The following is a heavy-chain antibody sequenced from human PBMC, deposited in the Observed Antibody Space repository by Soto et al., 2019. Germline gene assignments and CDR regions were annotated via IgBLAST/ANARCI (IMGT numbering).Heavy chain of an antibody. CDR3: ARAGYCSGGTCFHGNCDY. Sequence: QVQLVQSGAEVKRPGASVKISCKASGYTFTTYYMHWVRQAPGQGLECLGIINPNGGSTTYAQKFQGRVTMTRDTSTSTVYLEQSSLRSEATAVYYCARAGYCSGGTCFHGNCDYWGQGTLVTVSA. CDR2: INPNGGST. J-gene: IGHJ4*02. D-gene: IGHD2-15*01. CDR1: GYTFTTYY. V-gene: IGHV1-46*01.